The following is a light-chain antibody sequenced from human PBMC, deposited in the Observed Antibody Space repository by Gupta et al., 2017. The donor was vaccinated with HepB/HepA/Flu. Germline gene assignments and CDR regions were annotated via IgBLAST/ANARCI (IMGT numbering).Light chain of an antibody. CDR2: RND. CDR1: SSNTGSNT. Sequence: QSVLTQPPSASGTPGQRVTISCSGSSSNTGSNTVNWYQQLPGTAPKLLIYRNDQRPSGVPDRFSGSKSGTSASLAISGLQSEDEADYYCAAWDDSRNGPVFGGGTKVTVL. CDR3: AAWDDSRNGPV. V-gene: IGLV1-44*01. J-gene: IGLJ3*02.